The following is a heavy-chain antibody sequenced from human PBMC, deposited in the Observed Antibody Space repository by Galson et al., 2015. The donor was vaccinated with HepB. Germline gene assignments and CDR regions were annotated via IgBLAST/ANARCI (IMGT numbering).Heavy chain of an antibody. J-gene: IGHJ4*02. CDR3: ARASYCSSSSCYLGY. Sequence: SLRLSCAASGFIFNGYSMNWVRQAPGKGLEWVASVTSNSVYTYYADSVKGRFTISRDNAKNTLSLQMNSLRAEDTGVYYCARASYCSSSSCYLGYWSQGALVTVSS. CDR1: GFIFNGYS. D-gene: IGHD2-2*01. V-gene: IGHV3-21*01. CDR2: VTSNSVYT.